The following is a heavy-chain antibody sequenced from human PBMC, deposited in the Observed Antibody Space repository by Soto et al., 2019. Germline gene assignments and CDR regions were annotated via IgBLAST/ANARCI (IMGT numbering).Heavy chain of an antibody. CDR1: GCTFRSYG. D-gene: IGHD2-15*01. CDR3: ARDLSSGGTYAFDI. CDR2: IWYDGSNK. V-gene: IGHV3-33*01. Sequence: GGSLRLSCVASGCTFRSYGTHWVRQAPGKGLEWVAVIWYDGSNKYYADSVKGRFTISRDNSKNTLYLQMNSLRAEDTAVYYFARDLSSGGTYAFDIWGQGTMVTVSS. J-gene: IGHJ3*02.